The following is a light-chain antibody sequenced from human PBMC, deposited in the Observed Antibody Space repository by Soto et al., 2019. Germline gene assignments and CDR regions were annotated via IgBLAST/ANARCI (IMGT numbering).Light chain of an antibody. Sequence: EIVLTQSPAIVSLSPGERDTLSCGASQSVGRYLVWYQQKPGQAPSLLIYDASNRATGVPARFSGSGSGTDFTLTISSLESEDFAVYYCQHRNNWPWTLGQGT. CDR1: QSVGRY. V-gene: IGKV3-11*01. CDR2: DAS. CDR3: QHRNNWPWT. J-gene: IGKJ1*01.